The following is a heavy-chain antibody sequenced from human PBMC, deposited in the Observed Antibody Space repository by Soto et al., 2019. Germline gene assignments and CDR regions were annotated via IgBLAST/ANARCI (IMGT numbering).Heavy chain of an antibody. V-gene: IGHV3-7*03. CDR2: IKQDGSEK. CDR3: ARVDTMIVVVND. CDR1: GFTFSSYW. Sequence: GSLRLSCAASGFTFSSYWMSWGRQAPGKGLEWVANIKQDGSEKYYVDSVKGRFTISRDNAKNSLYLQMNSLRAEDTAVYYCARVDTMIVVVNDWGQGTLVTVSS. D-gene: IGHD3-22*01. J-gene: IGHJ4*02.